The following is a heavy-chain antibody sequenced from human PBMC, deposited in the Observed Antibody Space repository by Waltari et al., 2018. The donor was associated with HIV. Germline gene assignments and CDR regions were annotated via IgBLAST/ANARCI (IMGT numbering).Heavy chain of an antibody. CDR3: ARGLTMVRGVGYYYYGMDV. D-gene: IGHD3-10*01. CDR1: GYTFTSYA. Sequence: QVQLVQSGAEVKKPGASVKVSCKASGYTFTSYAMHWVRQAPGQRLEWMGWINAGNRNTKYSQKFQGRVTITRDTSASTAYMELSSLRSEDTAVYYCARGLTMVRGVGYYYYGMDVWGQGTTVTVSS. J-gene: IGHJ6*02. CDR2: INAGNRNT. V-gene: IGHV1-3*01.